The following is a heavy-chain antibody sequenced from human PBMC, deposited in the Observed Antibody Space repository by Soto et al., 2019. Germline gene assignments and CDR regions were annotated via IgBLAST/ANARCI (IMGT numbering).Heavy chain of an antibody. J-gene: IGHJ4*02. Sequence: QVHLEQRGAGLLKPSETLSLTCTVSGGSFTGHFWSWVRQPPGKGLEWIGEVSHSGNTKYYPSLRSRVTLSVDSSKKPISLALTSVTAADTALYYCARAKFESTGWHLFDICGEGTLVTVSS. V-gene: IGHV4-34*02. CDR2: VSHSGNT. CDR3: ARAKFESTGWHLFDI. D-gene: IGHD7-27*01. CDR1: GGSFTGHF.